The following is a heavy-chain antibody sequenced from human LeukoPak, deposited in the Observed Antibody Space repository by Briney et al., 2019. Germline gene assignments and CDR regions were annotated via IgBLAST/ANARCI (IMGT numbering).Heavy chain of an antibody. CDR2: IYHSGST. V-gene: IGHV4-38-2*02. CDR3: ARNPFSGYDSFTIQLEFDY. CDR1: GYSISSGYY. Sequence: SETLSLTCTVPGYSISSGYYWGWIRQPPGKGLEWIGSIYHSGSTYYNPSLKSRVTISVDTSKNQFSLKLSSVTAADTAVYYCARNPFSGYDSFTIQLEFDYWGQGTLVTVSS. J-gene: IGHJ4*02. D-gene: IGHD5-12*01.